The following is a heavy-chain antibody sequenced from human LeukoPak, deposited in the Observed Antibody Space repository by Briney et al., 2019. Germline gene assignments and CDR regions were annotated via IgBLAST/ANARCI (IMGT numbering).Heavy chain of an antibody. V-gene: IGHV1-2*02. CDR2: INPHSGGT. CDR1: GYTFTGYY. J-gene: IGHJ6*04. D-gene: IGHD4-23*01. CDR3: ARGGVTSVVDV. Sequence: ASVKVSCKASGYTFTGYYMHWVRQAPGQGLEWVGWINPHSGGTNYAQKFQGRVTMTRDTSISTAYMELTRLTSDDTAVYYCARGGVTSVVDVWGKGTTVTISS.